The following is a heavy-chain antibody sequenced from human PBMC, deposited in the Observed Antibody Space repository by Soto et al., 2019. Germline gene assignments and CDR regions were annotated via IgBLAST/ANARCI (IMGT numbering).Heavy chain of an antibody. J-gene: IGHJ4*02. CDR2: FSAGGRT. CDR1: GFSFSNYA. V-gene: IGHV3-23*01. Sequence: EVQLLESGGALVQPGGSLRLSCAASGFSFSNYALSWVRQAPGKGLEWVSTFSAGGRTYYADSVKGGFTIARDSSQNKVHLQINILRPEDTAVYYCSKESMPEHYGDTLFDYWGQGTRVTVSS. D-gene: IGHD4-17*01. CDR3: SKESMPEHYGDTLFDY.